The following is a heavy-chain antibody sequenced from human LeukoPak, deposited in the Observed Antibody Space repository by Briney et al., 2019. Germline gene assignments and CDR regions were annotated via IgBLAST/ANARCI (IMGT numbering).Heavy chain of an antibody. CDR2: IIPIFGTA. J-gene: IGHJ3*02. V-gene: IGHV1-69*06. Sequence: ASVKVSCKASGGTFSSYAISWVRQAPGQGLEWMGGIIPIFGTANYAQKFQGRVTITADKSTSTAYMELSSLRSEDTAVYYCACLTTADAFDIWGQGTMVTVSS. CDR1: GGTFSSYA. D-gene: IGHD3-22*01. CDR3: ACLTTADAFDI.